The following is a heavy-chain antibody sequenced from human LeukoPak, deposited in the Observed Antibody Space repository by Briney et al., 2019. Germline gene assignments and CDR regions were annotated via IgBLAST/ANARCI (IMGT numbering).Heavy chain of an antibody. CDR1: GYTFTGYY. J-gene: IGHJ4*02. Sequence: SVKVSCKASGYTFTGYYMHWVRQAPGQGLEWMGGITPIFGTANYAQKFQGRVTITAVESMSTAYMELSSLRSEDTAVYYCARGWLAETTVVTPYNYWGQGTLVTVSS. CDR2: ITPIFGTA. V-gene: IGHV1-69*13. D-gene: IGHD4-23*01. CDR3: ARGWLAETTVVTPYNY.